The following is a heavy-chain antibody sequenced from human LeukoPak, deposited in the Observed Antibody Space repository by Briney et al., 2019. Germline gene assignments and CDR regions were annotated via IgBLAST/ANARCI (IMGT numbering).Heavy chain of an antibody. D-gene: IGHD4-17*01. J-gene: IGHJ6*02. Sequence: PSETLSLICTVSGASISSYYWSWIRQPPGKGLEWIGYIDYSGSTNYTPSLKSRVTISVDTSKNQFSLKLSSVTAADTALYYCAREAWVSGDSKYRYYGIDVWGQGTTVTVSS. CDR2: IDYSGST. CDR1: GASISSYY. CDR3: AREAWVSGDSKYRYYGIDV. V-gene: IGHV4-59*01.